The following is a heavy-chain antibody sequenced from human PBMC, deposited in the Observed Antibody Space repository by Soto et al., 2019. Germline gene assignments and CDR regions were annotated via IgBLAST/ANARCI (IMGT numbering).Heavy chain of an antibody. Sequence: GSLRLSCAASGFTFSSYSMNCVRQAPGKGLEWVSYISSSSSTIYYADSVKGRFTISRDNAKNSLYLQMNSLRAEDTATYYCTKARCSGDTCYVPDYWGHGTLVTVS. CDR3: TKARCSGDTCYVPDY. J-gene: IGHJ4*01. D-gene: IGHD2-15*01. CDR1: GFTFSSYS. V-gene: IGHV3-48*01. CDR2: ISSSSSTI.